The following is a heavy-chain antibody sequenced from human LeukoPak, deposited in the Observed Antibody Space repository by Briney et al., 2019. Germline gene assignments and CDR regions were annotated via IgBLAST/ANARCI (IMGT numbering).Heavy chain of an antibody. D-gene: IGHD1-26*01. V-gene: IGHV3-33*01. CDR3: ASDHGAY. CDR1: GFNFSRYG. J-gene: IGHJ4*02. Sequence: GGSLRLSCSASGFNFSRYGMHWVRQAPGKGPEWVAVIWYDGGNKYYADSVKGRFTISRDNSKNTLSLQKNSLRAEDTAVYYCASDHGAYWGQGTLVTVSS. CDR2: IWYDGGNK.